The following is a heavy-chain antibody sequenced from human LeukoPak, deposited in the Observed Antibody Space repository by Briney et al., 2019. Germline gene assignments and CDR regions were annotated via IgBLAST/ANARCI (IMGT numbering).Heavy chain of an antibody. CDR2: ISYDGSNK. CDR1: GFTFSSYA. J-gene: IGHJ4*02. D-gene: IGHD3-3*01. Sequence: GRSLRLSCAASGFTFSSYAMHWVRQAPGKGLEWVAVISYDGSNKYYADSVKGRFTISRDNSKNTLYLQMNSLRAEDTAVYYCARSGSYDFWSGYLNPGPFDYWGQGTLVTVSP. CDR3: ARSGSYDFWSGYLNPGPFDY. V-gene: IGHV3-30-3*01.